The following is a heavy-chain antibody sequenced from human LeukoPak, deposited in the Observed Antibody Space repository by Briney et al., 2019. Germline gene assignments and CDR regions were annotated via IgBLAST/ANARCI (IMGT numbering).Heavy chain of an antibody. J-gene: IGHJ1*01. CDR1: GYSFTSYW. CDR3: PRLLVEREGGGYFQH. Sequence: GESLKISCKGSGYSFTSYWIGWVRQMPGKGLEWMGIIYPGDSDTRYSPSFQGQVTISADKSISTAYLQWSSLKASDTAMYYWPRLLVEREGGGYFQHWGQGTLVTVSS. CDR2: IYPGDSDT. D-gene: IGHD3-16*01. V-gene: IGHV5-51*01.